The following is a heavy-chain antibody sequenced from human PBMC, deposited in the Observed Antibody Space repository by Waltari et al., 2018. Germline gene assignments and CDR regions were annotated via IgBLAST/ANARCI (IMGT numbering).Heavy chain of an antibody. Sequence: QVQLQQWGAGLLKPSETLSLTCAVYGGSFSGYYWSWIRQPPGKGLEWIGEINHSGSTNDSPSLKSRVTISVDTSKNQFSLKLSSVTAADTAVDYCARAGSCSSTSCYGGYYYMDVWGKGTTVTVSS. D-gene: IGHD2-2*01. CDR3: ARAGSCSSTSCYGGYYYMDV. V-gene: IGHV4-34*01. J-gene: IGHJ6*03. CDR1: GGSFSGYY. CDR2: INHSGST.